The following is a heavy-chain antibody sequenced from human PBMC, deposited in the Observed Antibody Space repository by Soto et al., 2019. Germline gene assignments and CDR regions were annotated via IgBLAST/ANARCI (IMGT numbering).Heavy chain of an antibody. CDR1: GFTFSSYA. J-gene: IGHJ6*03. V-gene: IGHV3-23*01. CDR2: ISGSGGST. CDR3: ATTGRPFYDDLPPTLYYYYYMDV. D-gene: IGHD4-17*01. Sequence: VQLLESGGGLVQPGGSLRLSCAASGFTFSSYAMSWVRQAPGKGLEWVSAISGSGGSTYYADSVKGRFTISRDNSKNTLYLQMNSLRAEDTAVYYCATTGRPFYDDLPPTLYYYYYMDVWGKGTTVTVSS.